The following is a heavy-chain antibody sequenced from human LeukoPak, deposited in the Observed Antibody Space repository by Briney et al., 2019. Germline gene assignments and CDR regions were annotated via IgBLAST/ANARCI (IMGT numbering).Heavy chain of an antibody. D-gene: IGHD1-26*01. J-gene: IGHJ5*02. CDR1: GGSISSYY. CDR2: IYYSGST. Sequence: PSETLSLTCTLSGGSISSYYWSWIRQPPGKGLEWIGYIYYSGSTNYNPSLKSRVTISVDTSKNQFSLKLSSVTAADTAVYYCARQGHPSVGFDPWGQGTLVTVSS. CDR3: ARQGHPSVGFDP. V-gene: IGHV4-59*08.